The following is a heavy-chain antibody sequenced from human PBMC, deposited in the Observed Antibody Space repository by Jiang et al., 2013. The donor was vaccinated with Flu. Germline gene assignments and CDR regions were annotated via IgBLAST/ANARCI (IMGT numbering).Heavy chain of an antibody. CDR1: GYSFNHYW. CDR3: ARLGPSVGGTTVGWGRDGEQWLVLGIFGY. D-gene: IGHD6-19*01. J-gene: IGHJ4*02. CDR2: IYPGDSDT. Sequence: VQLVESGAEVKRSGESLKISCNVSGYSFNHYWIAWVRLASGKGLEWMGFIYPGDSDTRYSPSFQGQVTISADKSISTAYLQWSSLKASDTAMYYCARLGPSVGGTTVGWGRDGEQWLVLGIFGYWGQGTLVTVSS. V-gene: IGHV5-51*01.